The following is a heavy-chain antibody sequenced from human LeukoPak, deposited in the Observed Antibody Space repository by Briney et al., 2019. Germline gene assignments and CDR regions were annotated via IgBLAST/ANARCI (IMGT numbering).Heavy chain of an antibody. CDR2: ISYDGSNK. J-gene: IGHJ4*02. Sequence: GGSLRLSCAASGFTFSSYAMHWVRQAPGKGLEWVAVISYDGSNKYYADSVKGRFTISRDNSKNTLYLQMNSLRAEDTAVYYCARGYYDFWSGYSYYFDDRGQGTLVTVSS. V-gene: IGHV3-30-3*01. CDR3: ARGYYDFWSGYSYYFDD. CDR1: GFTFSSYA. D-gene: IGHD3-3*01.